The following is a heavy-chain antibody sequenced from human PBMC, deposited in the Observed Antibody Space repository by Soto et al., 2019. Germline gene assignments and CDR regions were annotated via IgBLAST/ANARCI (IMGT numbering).Heavy chain of an antibody. J-gene: IGHJ4*02. CDR3: AKDMGIAVANFDY. D-gene: IGHD6-19*01. CDR1: GFTFDDYA. V-gene: IGHV3-9*01. CDR2: ISWNSGSI. Sequence: LSLTCAASGFTFDDYAMHWVRQAPGKGLEWVSGISWNSGSIGYADSVKGRFTISRDNAKNSLYLQMNSLRAEDTALYYCAKDMGIAVANFDYWGQGTLVTVSS.